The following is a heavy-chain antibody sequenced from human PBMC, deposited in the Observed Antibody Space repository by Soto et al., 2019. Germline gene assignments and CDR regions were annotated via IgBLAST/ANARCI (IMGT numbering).Heavy chain of an antibody. D-gene: IGHD5-12*01. Sequence: PGGSLRLSCAASGFTFSGSPMPWVRQASGKGLEWVGRIRSKANSYATAYAASVRGRFTISRDDSKNTAYLQMNSLKTEDTAVYYCSRPGYSNDDTDSWGQGLLVPVS. CDR3: SRPGYSNDDTDS. CDR2: IRSKANSYAT. CDR1: GFTFSGSP. V-gene: IGHV3-73*01. J-gene: IGHJ1*01.